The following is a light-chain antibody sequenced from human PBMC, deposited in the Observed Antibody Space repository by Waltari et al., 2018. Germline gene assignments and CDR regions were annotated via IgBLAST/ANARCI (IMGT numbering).Light chain of an antibody. J-gene: IGLJ3*02. CDR1: SSDIGNYNF. V-gene: IGLV2-23*02. CDR2: EVK. CDR3: CSYSSSRTFDWV. Sequence: QSALTQPASVSGSPGQSITISCTGSSSDIGNYNFVSWYQQFPGKAPKLMIFEVKRRPSGVSSRFSGSKSGNTASLTISGLQAEDEADYYCCSYSSSRTFDWVFGGGTKLTVL.